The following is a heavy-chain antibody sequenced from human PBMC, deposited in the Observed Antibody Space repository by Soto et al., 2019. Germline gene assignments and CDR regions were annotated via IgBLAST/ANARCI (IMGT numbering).Heavy chain of an antibody. CDR3: ARDSSGWYFGTYYYYGMDV. Sequence: TLSLTCAVSGGSISSGGYSWSWIRQPPGKALEWLALIDWDDDKYYSTSLKSRLTITKDTSKNQVVLTMTNMDPVDTATYYCARDSSGWYFGTYYYYGMDVWGQGTTVTVSS. V-gene: IGHV2-70*01. D-gene: IGHD6-19*01. CDR1: GGSISSGGYS. J-gene: IGHJ6*02. CDR2: IDWDDDK.